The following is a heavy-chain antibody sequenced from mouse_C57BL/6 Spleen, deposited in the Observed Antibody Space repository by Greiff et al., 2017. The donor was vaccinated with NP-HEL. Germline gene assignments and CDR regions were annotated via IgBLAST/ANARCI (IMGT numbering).Heavy chain of an antibody. D-gene: IGHD2-12*01. J-gene: IGHJ4*01. V-gene: IGHV1-69*01. CDR3: ARSAYYSPMDY. CDR1: GYTFTSYW. Sequence: QVQLKESGAELVMPGASVKLSCKASGYTFTSYWMHWVKQRPGQGLEWIGEIDPSDSYTNYNQKFKGKSTLTVDKSSSTAYMQLSSLTSEDSAVYYCARSAYYSPMDYWGQGTSVTVSS. CDR2: IDPSDSYT.